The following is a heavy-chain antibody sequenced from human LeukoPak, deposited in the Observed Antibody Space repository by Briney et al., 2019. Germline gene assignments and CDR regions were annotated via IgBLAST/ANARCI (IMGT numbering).Heavy chain of an antibody. Sequence: GGSLRLSCAASGFTFSSYSMNWVRQAPGKGLEWVSSISSSSSYIYYADSVEGRFTISRDNAKNSLYLQMNSLRAEDTAVYYCARDHFSGSSLFDYWGQGTLVTVSS. CDR3: ARDHFSGSSLFDY. J-gene: IGHJ4*02. CDR2: ISSSSSYI. CDR1: GFTFSSYS. D-gene: IGHD6-13*01. V-gene: IGHV3-21*01.